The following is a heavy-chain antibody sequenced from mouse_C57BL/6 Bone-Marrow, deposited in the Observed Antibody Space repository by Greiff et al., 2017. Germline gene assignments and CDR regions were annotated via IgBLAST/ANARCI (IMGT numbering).Heavy chain of an antibody. J-gene: IGHJ4*01. CDR1: GFTFSSYA. Sequence: EVKVEESGEGLVKPGGSLKLSCAASGFTFSSYAMSWVRQTPEKRLVWVAYISSGGDYIYYADTVKGRFTISRDNARNTLYLQMSSLKSEDTAMYYSVTTVVDYAMDYWGQGTSVTVSS. CDR2: ISSGGDYI. CDR3: VTTVVDYAMDY. V-gene: IGHV5S21*01. D-gene: IGHD1-1*01.